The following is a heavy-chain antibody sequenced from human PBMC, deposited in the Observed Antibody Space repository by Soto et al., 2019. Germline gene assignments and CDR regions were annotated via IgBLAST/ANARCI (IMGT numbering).Heavy chain of an antibody. CDR3: ARDKDRLQLGGNYYFILDV. CDR2: IMPVFRRP. Sequence: ASVKVSCKASGGTFRTSAISWVLQAPGQGLEWVGGIMPVFRRPKYAQNFQDRVTITADESTSTAYMELNSLKSDDTAVYYCARDKDRLQLGGNYYFILDVWGQGTAVTVSS. J-gene: IGHJ6*02. V-gene: IGHV1-69*13. CDR1: GGTFRTSA. D-gene: IGHD1-1*01.